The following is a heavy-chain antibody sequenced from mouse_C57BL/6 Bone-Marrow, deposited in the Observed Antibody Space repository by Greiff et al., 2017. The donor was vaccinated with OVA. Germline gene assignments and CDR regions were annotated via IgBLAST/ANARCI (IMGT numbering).Heavy chain of an antibody. J-gene: IGHJ4*01. V-gene: IGHV5-17*01. Sequence: EVKLVESGGGLVKPGGSLKLSCAASGFTFSDYGMHWVRQAPEQGLEWVAYISSGSSTIYYADTVKGRFTISRDNAKITLFLQMTSLRSEDTAMYYCAKIYDYDNAMDYWGQGTSVTVSS. CDR3: AKIYDYDNAMDY. CDR1: GFTFSDYG. CDR2: ISSGSSTI. D-gene: IGHD2-4*01.